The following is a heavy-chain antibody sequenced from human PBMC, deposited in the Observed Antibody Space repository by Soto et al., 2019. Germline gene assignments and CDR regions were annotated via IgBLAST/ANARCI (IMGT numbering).Heavy chain of an antibody. CDR1: GFTFSSYG. J-gene: IGHJ4*02. V-gene: IGHV3-33*06. D-gene: IGHD6-19*01. CDR3: VKQYTSGGHFDY. Sequence: QVQLVESGGGVVQPGRSLRLSCAASGFTFSSYGMHWVRQAPGKGLEWVAVIWYDGSNKHYADSVKGRFTLSRDNFKNTLYLQMNSLRAEDTAVYYCVKQYTSGGHFDYWGQGTLVTVSS. CDR2: IWYDGSNK.